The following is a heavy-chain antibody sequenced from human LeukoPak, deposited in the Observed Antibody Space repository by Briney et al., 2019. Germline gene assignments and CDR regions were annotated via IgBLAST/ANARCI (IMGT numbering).Heavy chain of an antibody. CDR2: IYYSGST. D-gene: IGHD3/OR15-3a*01. Sequence: SETLSLTCTVSGGSISSSSYYWGWIRQPPGEGLEWIGSIYYSGSTYYNPSLKSRVTISVDTSKNQFSLKVISVTAADTAVYYCARWRTARTGFDYWGQGTLVTVSS. CDR3: ARWRTARTGFDY. V-gene: IGHV4-39*01. J-gene: IGHJ4*02. CDR1: GGSISSSSYY.